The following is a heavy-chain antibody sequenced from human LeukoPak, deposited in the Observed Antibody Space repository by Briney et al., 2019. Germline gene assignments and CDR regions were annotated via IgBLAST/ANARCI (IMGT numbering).Heavy chain of an antibody. CDR2: INHSGST. CDR3: ASASYYGDPDY. D-gene: IGHD4-17*01. CDR1: GGSISSSSYY. J-gene: IGHJ4*02. V-gene: IGHV4-39*07. Sequence: SETLSLTCTVSGGSISSSSYYWSWIRQPPGKGLEWIGEINHSGSTNYNPSLKSRVTISVDTSKNQFSLKLSSVTAADTAVYYCASASYYGDPDYWGQGTLVTVSS.